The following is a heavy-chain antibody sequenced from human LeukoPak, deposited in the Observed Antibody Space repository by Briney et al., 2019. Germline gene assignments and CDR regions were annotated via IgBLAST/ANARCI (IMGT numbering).Heavy chain of an antibody. CDR1: GFTFSSYA. Sequence: GGSLRLSCAASGFTFSSYAMSWVRQAPGKGLEWVSAISGSGGSTYYADSVKGRFTISRDNSKNTLYLQMNSLRAEDTAVYYCAKSHTDCTNGVCYTQYYFDYWGQGTLVTVSS. V-gene: IGHV3-23*01. D-gene: IGHD2-8*01. J-gene: IGHJ4*02. CDR2: ISGSGGST. CDR3: AKSHTDCTNGVCYTQYYFDY.